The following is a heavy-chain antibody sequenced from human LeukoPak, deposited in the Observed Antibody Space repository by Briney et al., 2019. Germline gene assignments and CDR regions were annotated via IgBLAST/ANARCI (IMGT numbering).Heavy chain of an antibody. CDR1: GFTVSSNY. J-gene: IGHJ6*02. Sequence: PGGSLRLSCAASGFTVSSNYMSWVRQAPGKGLEWVSVIYSGGSTYYADSVKGRFTISRDNSKNTLYLQMNSLRAEDTAVYYCARDWMGVSYGDYGLWYYGMDVWGQGTTVTVSS. D-gene: IGHD4-17*01. V-gene: IGHV3-66*01. CDR2: IYSGGST. CDR3: ARDWMGVSYGDYGLWYYGMDV.